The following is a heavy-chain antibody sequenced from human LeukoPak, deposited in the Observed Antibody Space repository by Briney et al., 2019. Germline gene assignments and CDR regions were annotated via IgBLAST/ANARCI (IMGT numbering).Heavy chain of an antibody. CDR3: AKGYSSGWRTYFDY. CDR2: IISTGGST. V-gene: IGHV3-23*01. CDR1: GFTFSSCA. J-gene: IGHJ4*02. Sequence: GGSLRLSCAASGFTFSSCAMSWVRQAPGKGLECVSGIISTGGSTYYADSVKGRFTISRDNSKSTLSLQMDSLRAEDTAVYYCAKGYSSGWRTYFDYWGQGTLVTVSS. D-gene: IGHD6-19*01.